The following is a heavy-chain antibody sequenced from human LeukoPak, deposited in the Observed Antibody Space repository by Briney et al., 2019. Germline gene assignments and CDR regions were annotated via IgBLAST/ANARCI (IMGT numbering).Heavy chain of an antibody. V-gene: IGHV3-49*04. CDR1: GFTFGDYA. Sequence: GGSLRLSCTASGFTFGDYAMSWARQAPGQGLEWLGFIRSKVYGETTEYAACVKGRFTVSRDDSNSLAYLQMNSLQTEDTAVYYCTRLVPYLDYWGQGTLVTVSS. D-gene: IGHD2-2*01. J-gene: IGHJ4*02. CDR3: TRLVPYLDY. CDR2: IRSKVYGETT.